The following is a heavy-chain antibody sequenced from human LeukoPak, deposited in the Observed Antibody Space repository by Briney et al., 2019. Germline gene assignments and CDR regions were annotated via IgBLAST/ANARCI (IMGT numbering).Heavy chain of an antibody. CDR3: ARGYYDILTGLGY. V-gene: IGHV4-38-2*01. D-gene: IGHD3-9*01. CDR1: GYSLSSGYY. Sequence: SETLSLTCAVSGYSLSSGYYWGWIRQPPGKGLEWIGSIYHSGSTYYNPSLKRRVTISVETSKNQFSLKLSSVTAADTAVYYCARGYYDILTGLGYWGQGTLVTVSS. J-gene: IGHJ4*02. CDR2: IYHSGST.